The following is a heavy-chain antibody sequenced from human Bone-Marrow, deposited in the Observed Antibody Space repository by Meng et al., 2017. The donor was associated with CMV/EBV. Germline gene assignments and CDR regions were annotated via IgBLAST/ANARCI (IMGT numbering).Heavy chain of an antibody. CDR1: GFTFSSYG. CDR2: IRYDGSNK. D-gene: IGHD3-3*01. J-gene: IGHJ6*02. Sequence: GGSLRLSCAASGFTFSSYGMHWVRQAPGKGLEWVAFIRYDGSNKYYADSVKGRFTISRDNSKNTLYLQMNSLRAEDTAVYYCAKDLTRITIFVVVTKRGDYYYYGMDVWGQGTTVTVSS. V-gene: IGHV3-30*02. CDR3: AKDLTRITIFVVVTKRGDYYYYGMDV.